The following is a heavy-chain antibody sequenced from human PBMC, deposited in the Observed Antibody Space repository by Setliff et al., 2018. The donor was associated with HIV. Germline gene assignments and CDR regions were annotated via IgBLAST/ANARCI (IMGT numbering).Heavy chain of an antibody. D-gene: IGHD6-19*01. J-gene: IGHJ6*02. Sequence: ASVKVSCKASGYAFRDYYINWVQQAPGKGLEWMGRVDPKDGETMYAQKFQGRVTMTSDTSTNTVYMDLRNLRSEGTAVYYCARNQGDSNGWYAGDYYGMDVWGLGTTVTV. CDR2: VDPKDGET. CDR3: ARNQGDSNGWYAGDYYGMDV. V-gene: IGHV1-69-2*01. CDR1: GYAFRDYY.